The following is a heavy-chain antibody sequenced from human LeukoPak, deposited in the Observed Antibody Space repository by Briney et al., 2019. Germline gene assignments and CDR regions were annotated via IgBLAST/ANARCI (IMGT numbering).Heavy chain of an antibody. J-gene: IGHJ4*02. CDR1: GFTFSSYA. V-gene: IGHV3-23*01. CDR3: AKDYNWNYRTSYFDY. Sequence: GGSLRLSCAASGFTFSSYAMSWVRQAPGKGLEWVSAISGSGGSTYYADSVKGRFTISRDNSKNTLYLQMNSLRAEDTAVYYCAKDYNWNYRTSYFDYWGRGTLVTASS. D-gene: IGHD1-7*01. CDR2: ISGSGGST.